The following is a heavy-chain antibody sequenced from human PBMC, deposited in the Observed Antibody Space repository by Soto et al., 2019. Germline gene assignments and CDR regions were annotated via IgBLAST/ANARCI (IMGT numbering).Heavy chain of an antibody. CDR2: ILHTGHT. CDR3: ARSPRRVGGKWYLDY. Sequence: QVQLQESGPGLVKPSGTLSLTCGVSGDSFSSSNWWTWVRQPPGKGREWIGDILHTGHTDYSPSLGNRVTISIDPSKKEFSLNLTSVTATDTAVYYCARSPRRVGGKWYLDYWGPGALVTVSS. J-gene: IGHJ4*02. D-gene: IGHD2-15*01. V-gene: IGHV4-4*02. CDR1: GDSFSSSNW.